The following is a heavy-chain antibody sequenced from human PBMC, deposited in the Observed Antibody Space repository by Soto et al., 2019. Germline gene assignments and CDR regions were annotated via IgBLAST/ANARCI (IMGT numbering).Heavy chain of an antibody. Sequence: ASVKLSCKASGYSLTSYGISWVRQAPGQGLEWMGWISGHDGNTKYTQKLQGRVTVTTDTSTSTAYMDLRSLRSDDTAVYYCAGKFCSSASCYGPHFGGREPLVTFSS. V-gene: IGHV1-18*01. D-gene: IGHD2-2*01. CDR3: AGKFCSSASCYGPHF. CDR1: GYSLTSYG. J-gene: IGHJ4*02. CDR2: ISGHDGNT.